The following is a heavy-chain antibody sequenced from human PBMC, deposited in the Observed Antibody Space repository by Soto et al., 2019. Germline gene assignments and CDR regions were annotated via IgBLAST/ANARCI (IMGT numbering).Heavy chain of an antibody. CDR2: ISSSGGST. D-gene: IGHD6-13*01. CDR1: GFTFSNHG. CDR3: AKIGVAGQWYFDL. V-gene: IGHV3-23*01. J-gene: IGHJ2*01. Sequence: EVHLLESGGGLVQPGGSLRLSCAASGFTFSNHGMSWARQAPGKGLEWGSSISSSGGSTYYADSVKGRFTTSRDNSKNTLYLQMNSLRVEDTAVYYCAKIGVAGQWYFDLWGRGTLVTVSS.